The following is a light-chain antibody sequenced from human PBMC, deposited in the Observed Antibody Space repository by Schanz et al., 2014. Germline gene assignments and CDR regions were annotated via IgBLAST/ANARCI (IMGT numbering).Light chain of an antibody. CDR1: TGAVTSGHY. Sequence: QAVVTQEPSLTVSPGGTVILTCGSSTGAVTSGHYPYWFQQKPGQAPRTLIYDTDNKHSWTPARFSGSLLGGKAALTLSGALPEDEAEYYCLLYYSGTRVFGGGTKLTVL. J-gene: IGLJ3*02. V-gene: IGLV7-46*01. CDR2: DTD. CDR3: LLYYSGTRV.